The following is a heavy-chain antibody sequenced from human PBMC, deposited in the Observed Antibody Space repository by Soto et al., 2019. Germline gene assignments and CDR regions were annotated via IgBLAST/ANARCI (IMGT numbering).Heavy chain of an antibody. CDR3: ARSLYSGSYTNWFDP. D-gene: IGHD1-26*01. CDR1: GGSISSYY. CDR2: IYYSGST. Sequence: TSETLSLTCTVSGGSISSYYWSWIRQPPGKGLEYIGYIYYSGSTNYNPSLKSRVTISVDTSKKQFSLKLSSVTAADTAVYYCARSLYSGSYTNWFDPWGQGTLVTVSS. J-gene: IGHJ5*02. V-gene: IGHV4-59*01.